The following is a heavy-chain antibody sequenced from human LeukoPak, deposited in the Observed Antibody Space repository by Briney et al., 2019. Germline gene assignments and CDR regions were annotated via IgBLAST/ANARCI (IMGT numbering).Heavy chain of an antibody. Sequence: GGSLRLSCAASGFTVSTNYMNWVRQAPGKGLEWVSILYSGSDTYYADSVKGRFTISRDSSKNILSLQMNNLRAEDTAVYYCARVGDHFHWYLDLWGRGTLVTVST. CDR2: LYSGSDT. V-gene: IGHV3-53*01. D-gene: IGHD3-10*01. J-gene: IGHJ2*01. CDR3: ARVGDHFHWYLDL. CDR1: GFTVSTNY.